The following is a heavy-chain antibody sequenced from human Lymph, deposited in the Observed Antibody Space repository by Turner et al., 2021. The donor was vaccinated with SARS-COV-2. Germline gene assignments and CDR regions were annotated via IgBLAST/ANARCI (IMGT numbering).Heavy chain of an antibody. J-gene: IGHJ4*02. D-gene: IGHD2-21*02. CDR3: ARGPPDFPYYFDY. CDR1: GFTFSSYS. CDR2: ITFTSSYI. Sequence: EVQLVESGGGLVKPGGSLRLSCAASGFTFSSYSMNWVRQAPGKGVEWGSSITFTSSYIYYADSVKGRFTISRDNAKNSLYLQMNSLRAEDTAGYYCARGPPDFPYYFDYWGQGTLVTVSS. V-gene: IGHV3-21*01.